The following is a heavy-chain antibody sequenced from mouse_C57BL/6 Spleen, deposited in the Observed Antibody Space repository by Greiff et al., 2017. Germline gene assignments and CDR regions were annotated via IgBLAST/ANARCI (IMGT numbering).Heavy chain of an antibody. D-gene: IGHD1-1*01. CDR1: GYTFTSYG. J-gene: IGHJ4*01. CDR2: IYPGSGST. CDR3: ARGYYGSSYGVDY. Sequence: QVQLQQPGAELVKPGASVKMSCKASGYTFTSYGITWVKPRPGKGLEWIGDIYPGSGSTNYNEKFKSKATLTVDTSASTAYMQLSSLTSEDSAVYYCARGYYGSSYGVDYWGQGTSVTVSS. V-gene: IGHV1-55*01.